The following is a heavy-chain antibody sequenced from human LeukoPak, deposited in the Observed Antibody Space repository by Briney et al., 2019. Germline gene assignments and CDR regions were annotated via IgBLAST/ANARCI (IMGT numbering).Heavy chain of an antibody. CDR1: GGTFSSYT. J-gene: IGHJ6*02. CDR2: IIPILGIA. Sequence: SVKVSCKASGGTFSSYTISWVRQAPGQGLEWMGRIIPILGIANYAQKFQGRVTITAGKSTSTAYMELSSLRSEDTAVYYCAETYCSSTSCYGNYYYYGMDVWGQGTTVTVSS. V-gene: IGHV1-69*02. CDR3: AETYCSSTSCYGNYYYYGMDV. D-gene: IGHD2-2*01.